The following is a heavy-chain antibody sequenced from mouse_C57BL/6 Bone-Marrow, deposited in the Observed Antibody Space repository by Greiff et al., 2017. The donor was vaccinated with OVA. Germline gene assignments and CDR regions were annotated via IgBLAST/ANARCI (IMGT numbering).Heavy chain of an antibody. D-gene: IGHD1-1*01. CDR3: ARGSYGSCDWYFDF. V-gene: IGHV1-85*01. CDR2: IYPRDGST. J-gene: IGHJ1*03. CDR1: GYTFTSYD. Sequence: VMLVESGPELVKPGASVKLSCKASGYTFTSYDINWVKQRPGQGLEWIGWIYPRDGSTKYNETFKGKATLTVDTSSRAAYMELHSLTSEDSAVYCCARGSYGSCDWYFDFWGTGTTVTVSS.